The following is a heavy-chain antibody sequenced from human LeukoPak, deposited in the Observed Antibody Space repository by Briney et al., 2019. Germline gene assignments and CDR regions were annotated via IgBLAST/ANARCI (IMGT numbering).Heavy chain of an antibody. D-gene: IGHD6-19*01. CDR3: ARVRGQRGYGSGYFDY. J-gene: IGHJ4*02. V-gene: IGHV3-66*01. CDR1: GITVSSNF. CDR2: IYSGGST. Sequence: GGSLRLSCAVSGITVSSNFMSWVRQAPGKGLEWVSVIYSGGSTYYADSVKGRFSISRDNSKNTVYLQMNSLIAEDTAVYFCARVRGQRGYGSGYFDYWGQGTLVTVSS.